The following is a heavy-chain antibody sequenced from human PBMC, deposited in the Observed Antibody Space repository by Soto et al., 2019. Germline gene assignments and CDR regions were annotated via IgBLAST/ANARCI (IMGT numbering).Heavy chain of an antibody. J-gene: IGHJ4*02. D-gene: IGHD3-16*02. V-gene: IGHV1-3*01. CDR3: ARGRQAHDYVWGSYRQEVFDY. CDR2: INAGNGNT. Sequence: ASVKVSCKASGYTFTSYAMHWVRQAPGQRLEWMGWINAGNGNTKYSQKFKGRVTITRDTSATTAYMELSSLRSEDTAVYYCARGRQAHDYVWGSYRQEVFDYWGQGTLVTVSS. CDR1: GYTFTSYA.